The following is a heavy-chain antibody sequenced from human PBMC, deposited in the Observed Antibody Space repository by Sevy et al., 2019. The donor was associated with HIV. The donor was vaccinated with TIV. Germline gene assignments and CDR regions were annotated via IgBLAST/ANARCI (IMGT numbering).Heavy chain of an antibody. CDR3: AKGTLVVPTVIYYYYGMSV. CDR1: GFTFSSYA. D-gene: IGHD2-2*02. Sequence: GGSLRLSCAASGFTFSSYAMSWVRQAPGKGLEWVSAISHSGDGTYYADSVKGRFTISRDNSKNTLYLEMNSMRAEDTAVYYCAKGTLVVPTVIYYYYGMSVWGQGTTVTVSS. V-gene: IGHV3-23*01. CDR2: ISHSGDGT. J-gene: IGHJ6*02.